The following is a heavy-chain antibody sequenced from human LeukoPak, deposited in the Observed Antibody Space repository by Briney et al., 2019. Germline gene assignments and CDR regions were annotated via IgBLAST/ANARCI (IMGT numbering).Heavy chain of an antibody. CDR1: GYSFTSYR. CDR3: ARRGYSREYFDD. CDR2: IYPGDSDT. V-gene: IGHV5-51*01. J-gene: IGHJ4*02. Sequence: GESLKISCMGSGYSFTSYRIAWVRQMPGKGLEWMGVIYPGDSDTRYNPSFQGQVTISADKSISTAYLQWSSLKASDTAMYYCARRGYSREYFDDWGQGTLVTVSS. D-gene: IGHD6-13*01.